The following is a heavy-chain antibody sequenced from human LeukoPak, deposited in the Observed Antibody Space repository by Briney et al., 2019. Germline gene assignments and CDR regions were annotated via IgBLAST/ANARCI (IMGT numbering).Heavy chain of an antibody. V-gene: IGHV3-23*01. CDR2: FSGSGGST. Sequence: ETLSLTCTVSGGSISNYYWSWIRQPPGKGLEWVSAFSGSGGSTYYADSVKGRFTISRDNSKNTLYLQMNSLRAEDTAVYYCAKSSPPPLRYWGQGTLVTVSS. CDR3: AKSSPPPLRY. J-gene: IGHJ4*02. CDR1: GGSISNYY.